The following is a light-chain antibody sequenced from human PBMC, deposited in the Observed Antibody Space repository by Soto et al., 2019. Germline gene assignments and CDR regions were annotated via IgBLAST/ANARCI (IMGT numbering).Light chain of an antibody. CDR2: QAS. V-gene: IGKV1-5*03. CDR3: QQYNNYSWT. Sequence: DIQMTQSPSTLSASVGDRVTITCRASQSLSNWLAWYQQKPGKAPKLLIYQASSLGTGVPSRFSGSGSGTEFTLTISSLQPDDFANYYCQQYNNYSWTFGQGTKVEIK. J-gene: IGKJ1*01. CDR1: QSLSNW.